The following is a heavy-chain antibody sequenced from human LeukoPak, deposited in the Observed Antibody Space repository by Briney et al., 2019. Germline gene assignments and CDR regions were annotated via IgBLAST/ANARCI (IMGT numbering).Heavy chain of an antibody. CDR2: ISGSGGST. CDR1: GFTFSSYA. J-gene: IGHJ3*02. Sequence: GGSLRLSCAASGFTFSSYAMSWVRQAPGKGLEWVSAISGSGGSTYYADSVKGRFTISRDNSKNTLYLQMNSLRAEDTAVYYCAKDTIFGVSISNDAFDIWGQGTMVTVSS. CDR3: AKDTIFGVSISNDAFDI. D-gene: IGHD3-3*01. V-gene: IGHV3-23*01.